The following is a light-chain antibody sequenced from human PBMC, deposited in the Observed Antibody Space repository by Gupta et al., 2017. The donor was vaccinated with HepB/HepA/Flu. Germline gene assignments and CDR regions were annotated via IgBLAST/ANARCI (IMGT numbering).Light chain of an antibody. CDR3: QQYYDTPIT. CDR1: QNVLYTNNNDC. V-gene: IGKV4-1*01. J-gene: IGKJ5*01. CDR2: WAS. Sequence: DIVMTQYPHSLAVSLGERATINCKSSQNVLYTNNNDCLAWYQQKPGHPPKLLISWASTRESGVPDRFSGSGSGTDFTLTISSLQAEDVAVYYCQQYYDTPITFGQGTRLEIK.